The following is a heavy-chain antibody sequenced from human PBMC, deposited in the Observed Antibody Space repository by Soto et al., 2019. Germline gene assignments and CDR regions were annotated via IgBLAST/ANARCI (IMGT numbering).Heavy chain of an antibody. CDR3: ARGKLSDYVWGSYRYHFDY. Sequence: SETVSLSFAVYGGSFSGYYWVWIRHPPGQVPEXIGEINHTGSPNHNPSLKGRVTISVDTSKNQFSLKLSSVTAAETAVYYCARGKLSDYVWGSYRYHFDYWGQGTVVTVSS. CDR2: INHTGSP. V-gene: IGHV4-34*01. CDR1: GGSFSGYY. J-gene: IGHJ4*02. D-gene: IGHD3-16*02.